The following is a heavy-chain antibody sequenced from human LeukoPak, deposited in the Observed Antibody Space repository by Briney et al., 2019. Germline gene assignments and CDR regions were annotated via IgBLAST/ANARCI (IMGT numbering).Heavy chain of an antibody. CDR2: IYYSGTT. V-gene: IGHV4-39*02. D-gene: IGHD5/OR15-5a*01. CDR1: GGSISSSSYF. J-gene: IGHJ3*02. Sequence: PSETLSLSCTVSGGSISSSSYFWGWIRQAPGKGLEWIGNIYYSGTTFYNPSLESRVTISVDTSENHFSLKVSSVTAADTAVYSCARRQLSVNAFDIWGQGTMVTVSS. CDR3: ARRQLSVNAFDI.